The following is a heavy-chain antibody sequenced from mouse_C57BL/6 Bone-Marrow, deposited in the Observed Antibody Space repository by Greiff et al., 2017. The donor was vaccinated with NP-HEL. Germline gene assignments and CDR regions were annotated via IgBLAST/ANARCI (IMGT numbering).Heavy chain of an antibody. D-gene: IGHD1-1*01. CDR3: AIRGYYGSSYHYAMDY. CDR1: GYTFTSYW. CDR2: IHPSDSDT. Sequence: QVQLQQPGAELVKPGASVKVSCKASGYTFTSYWMHWVKQRPGQGLEWIGRIHPSDSDTNYNQKFKGKATLTVDKSSSTAYMQLSSLTSEDSAVYYCAIRGYYGSSYHYAMDYWGQGTSVTVSS. V-gene: IGHV1-74*01. J-gene: IGHJ4*01.